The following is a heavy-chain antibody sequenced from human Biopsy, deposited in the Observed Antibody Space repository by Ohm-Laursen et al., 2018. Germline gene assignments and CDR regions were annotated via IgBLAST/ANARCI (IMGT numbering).Heavy chain of an antibody. D-gene: IGHD3-22*01. V-gene: IGHV3-7*01. CDR1: GFMFSVSW. CDR3: ARDDR. Sequence: SLRLSCAASGFMFSVSWKSWVCQAPGKGLEWVANINPDGSVKYFADSVKGRFIISRDNAENSMYLQMSSLTVDDTAVYYCARDDRWGQGTLVTVSS. CDR2: INPDGSVK. J-gene: IGHJ4*02.